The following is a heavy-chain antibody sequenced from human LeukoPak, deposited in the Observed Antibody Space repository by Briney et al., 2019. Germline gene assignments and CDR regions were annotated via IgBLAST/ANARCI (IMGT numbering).Heavy chain of an antibody. CDR1: GGSISSYY. Sequence: SETPSLTCTVSGGSISSYYWSWIRQPAGKGLEWIGRIYTSGGTNYNPSLKSRVTMSVDTSKNQFSLKLSSVTAADTAVYYCARDTVWFGSFGYYYMDVWGKGTTVTVSS. D-gene: IGHD3-10*01. CDR2: IYTSGGT. J-gene: IGHJ6*03. V-gene: IGHV4-4*07. CDR3: ARDTVWFGSFGYYYMDV.